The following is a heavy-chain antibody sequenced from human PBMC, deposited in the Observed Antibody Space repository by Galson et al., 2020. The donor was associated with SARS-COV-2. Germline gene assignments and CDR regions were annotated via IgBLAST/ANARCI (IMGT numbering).Heavy chain of an antibody. CDR1: GYTFPSYY. CDR2: INPSGGST. Sequence: ASVKVSCKASGYTFPSYYMHWVRQAPRQGLEWMGLINPSGGSTSHAQKFQGRVTMTRDTSTSTVYMELSSLRSEDTAVYYCARDQSTVGYDFWSGYSSYYYYGMDVWGQGTTVTVSS. J-gene: IGHJ6*02. V-gene: IGHV1-46*01. D-gene: IGHD3-3*01. CDR3: ARDQSTVGYDFWSGYSSYYYYGMDV.